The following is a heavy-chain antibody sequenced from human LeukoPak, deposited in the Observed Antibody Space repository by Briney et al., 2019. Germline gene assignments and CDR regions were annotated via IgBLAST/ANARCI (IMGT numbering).Heavy chain of an antibody. CDR1: GYSFTSYW. CDR2: IYPGDSDT. V-gene: IGHV5-51*01. D-gene: IGHD4-17*01. J-gene: IGHJ3*02. Sequence: GESLKISCKGSGYSFTSYWIGWVRQMPGKGLEWMGIIYPGDSDTRYSPSFQGQVTISADKSISTAYLQWSSLKASDTAMYYCARAPDYGDYFVSAFDIWGQGTMVTVSS. CDR3: ARAPDYGDYFVSAFDI.